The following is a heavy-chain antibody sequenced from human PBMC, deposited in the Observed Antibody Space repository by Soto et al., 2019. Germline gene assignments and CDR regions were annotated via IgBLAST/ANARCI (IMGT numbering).Heavy chain of an antibody. D-gene: IGHD1-26*01. CDR2: ISGSVDST. J-gene: IGHJ4*02. Sequence: EVQLLESGGGLVQPGGSLRLSCAASGFPFSSYAMNWVRQAPGKGLEWVSVISGSVDSTYYADSVKGRFTISRDNSKITLYLQMSSQIAEEQAVYYCARRGSGSYYDYWGQGTLVNVSS. CDR1: GFPFSSYA. V-gene: IGHV3-23*01. CDR3: ARRGSGSYYDY.